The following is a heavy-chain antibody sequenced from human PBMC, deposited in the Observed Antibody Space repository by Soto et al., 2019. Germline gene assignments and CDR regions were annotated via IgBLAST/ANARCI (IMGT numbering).Heavy chain of an antibody. V-gene: IGHV4-30-4*01. CDR1: GGSIRSSDYY. J-gene: IGHJ4*02. Sequence: QVQLQESGPGLVKPSQTLSLTCTVSGGSIRSSDYYWSWIRQPPGKGLEWIGYVYYSESAYYNPSLQSCGFRSIDTSKNQCSLTLSSVTAADTAVYYCARVIITATGTSCFDSWVQGTLVTVSS. CDR2: VYYSESA. CDR3: ARVIITATGTSCFDS. D-gene: IGHD6-13*01.